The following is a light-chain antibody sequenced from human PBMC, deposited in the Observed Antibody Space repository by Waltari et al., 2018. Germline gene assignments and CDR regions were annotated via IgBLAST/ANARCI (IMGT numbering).Light chain of an antibody. Sequence: DIQMTQLPSSVSASVGDRVTITCRASQGISSWLAWYQQKPGKAPKLLMYKTSTLESGVPSRFSGSGSGTEFTLTISSLQPDDFATYHCQQYDSYPWTFGQGTKVEIK. J-gene: IGKJ1*01. CDR3: QQYDSYPWT. CDR2: KTS. V-gene: IGKV1-5*03. CDR1: QGISSW.